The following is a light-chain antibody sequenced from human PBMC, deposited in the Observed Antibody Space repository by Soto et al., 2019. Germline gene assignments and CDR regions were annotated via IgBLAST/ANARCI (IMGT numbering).Light chain of an antibody. V-gene: IGKV3-20*01. J-gene: IGKJ2*01. CDR2: AAS. Sequence: EIVLTQSPGTLSLSPGEGGTLSCRASQSISSSSLAWYQQKPGQSPRLLIYAASSRATGIPDRFSGSGSGTDFALTFRRLEPEDFAVYYCQLYGGSHMFSFGQGTKLEIK. CDR1: QSISSSS. CDR3: QLYGGSHMFS.